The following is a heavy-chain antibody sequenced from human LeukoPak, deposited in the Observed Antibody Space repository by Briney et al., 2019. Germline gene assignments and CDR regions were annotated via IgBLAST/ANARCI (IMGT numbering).Heavy chain of an antibody. CDR3: STLTSRGLSDP. D-gene: IGHD1-20*01. V-gene: IGHV3-15*07. Sequence: PGGSLRLSCAASGFTFTNAWMNWVRQAPGKGLEWVGRIKSRADGETIDYAAPVKGRFTFSRDDSKNMLYLQMNSLKSEDTAVYYCSTLTSRGLSDPWGQGTLVTVSS. J-gene: IGHJ5*02. CDR1: GFTFTNAW. CDR2: IKSRADGETI.